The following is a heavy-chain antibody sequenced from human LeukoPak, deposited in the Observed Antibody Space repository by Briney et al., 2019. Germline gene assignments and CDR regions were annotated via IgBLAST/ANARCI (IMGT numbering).Heavy chain of an antibody. CDR1: GGSFSGYY. CDR3: ARKGYSYGPFDY. J-gene: IGHJ4*02. D-gene: IGHD5-18*01. CDR2: INHSGST. Sequence: MSSETLSLTCAVYGGSFSGYYWSWIRQPPGKGLEWIGEINHSGSTNYNPSLKSRVTISVDTSKNRFSLKLSSVTAADTAVYYCARKGYSYGPFDYWGQGTLVTVSS. V-gene: IGHV4-34*01.